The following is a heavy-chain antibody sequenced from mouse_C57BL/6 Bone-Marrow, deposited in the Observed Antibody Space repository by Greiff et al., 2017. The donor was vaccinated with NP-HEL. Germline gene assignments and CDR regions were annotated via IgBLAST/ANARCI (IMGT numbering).Heavy chain of an antibody. CDR1: GYSITSGYY. CDR3: ARGDYYGSSHWYFDV. CDR2: ISYDGSN. V-gene: IGHV3-6*01. D-gene: IGHD1-1*01. Sequence: VQLKESGPGLVKPSQSLSLTCSVTGYSITSGYYWNWIRQFPGNKLEWMGYISYDGSNNYNPYLKNRISITRDTSKNQFFLKLNSVTTEDTATYYCARGDYYGSSHWYFDVWGTGTTVTVSS. J-gene: IGHJ1*03.